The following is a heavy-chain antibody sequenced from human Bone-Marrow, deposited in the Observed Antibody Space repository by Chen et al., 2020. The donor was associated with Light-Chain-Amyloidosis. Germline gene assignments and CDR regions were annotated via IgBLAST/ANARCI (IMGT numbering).Heavy chain of an antibody. Sequence: QVQLQEAGPGLVKSSETLSLTCAVSGGSISDYYWGWIRQPPGKGLEWIGYIYYRGDTNYNPSLKSRVTISVGTSKTQFSLKVSSVTAADTAVYYCVRQMNPQDGMDVWGQGTTVTVSS. CDR1: GGSISDYY. V-gene: IGHV4-59*01. CDR2: IYYRGDT. CDR3: VRQMNPQDGMDV. J-gene: IGHJ6*02.